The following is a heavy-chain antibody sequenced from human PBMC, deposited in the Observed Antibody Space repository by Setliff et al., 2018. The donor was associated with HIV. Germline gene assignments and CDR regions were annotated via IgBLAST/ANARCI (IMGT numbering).Heavy chain of an antibody. CDR3: ARSPGMFDY. V-gene: IGHV3-53*01. J-gene: IGHJ4*02. CDR2: IYSGGST. D-gene: IGHD1-1*01. Sequence: ETLSLTCTVSGDSISSGSNYMSWVRQAPGKGLEWVPVIYSGGSTDHADSVKGRFTISRDNSKNTVYLQMTSLRAEDTAVYYCARSPGMFDYWGQGTPVTVSS. CDR1: GDSISSGSNY.